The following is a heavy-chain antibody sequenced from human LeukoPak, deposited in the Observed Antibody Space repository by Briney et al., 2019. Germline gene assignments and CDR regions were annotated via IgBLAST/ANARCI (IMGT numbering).Heavy chain of an antibody. CDR3: ARALSSSWYLYFDY. J-gene: IGHJ4*02. CDR2: INPNSGGT. CDR1: GFTFSSYG. Sequence: GGSLRLSCAASGFTFSSYGMHWVRQAPGQGLEWMGWINPNSGGTNYAQKFQGRVTMTRDTSISTAYMELSRLRSDDTAVYYCARALSSSWYLYFDYWGQGTLVTVSS. D-gene: IGHD6-13*01. V-gene: IGHV1-2*02.